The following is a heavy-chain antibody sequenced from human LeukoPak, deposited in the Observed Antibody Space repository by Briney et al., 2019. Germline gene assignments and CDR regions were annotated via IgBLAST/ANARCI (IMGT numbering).Heavy chain of an antibody. J-gene: IGHJ5*02. D-gene: IGHD3-9*01. Sequence: PGGSLRLSCVASGFALSNYYMHWVRQPPGRGLVWVSHTNPDATTTRYADSVKGRFTVSRDDAKNTLYLEMNSLRAEDTAVYYCARGGRYFDWLLSGSGWFDPWGQGTLVTVS. CDR1: GFALSNYY. V-gene: IGHV3-74*01. CDR3: ARGGRYFDWLLSGSGWFDP. CDR2: TNPDATTT.